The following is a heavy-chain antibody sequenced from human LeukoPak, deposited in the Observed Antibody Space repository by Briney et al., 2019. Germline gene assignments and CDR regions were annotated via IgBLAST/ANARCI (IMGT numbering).Heavy chain of an antibody. CDR3: ASALLLWFGELRN. V-gene: IGHV3-33*01. D-gene: IGHD3-10*01. Sequence: GRSLRLSCAASGFTFRDYGMHWVRQAPGKGLDWVGVIWFDGSNRYYADSVKGRFTISRDNSKNTLYLQMNSLRAEDTAVYYCASALLLWFGELRNWGQGTLVTVSS. CDR2: IWFDGSNR. CDR1: GFTFRDYG. J-gene: IGHJ4*02.